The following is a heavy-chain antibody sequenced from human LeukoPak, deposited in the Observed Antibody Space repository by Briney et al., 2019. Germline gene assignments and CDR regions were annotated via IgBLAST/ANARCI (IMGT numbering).Heavy chain of an antibody. J-gene: IGHJ6*03. CDR2: IIPIFGTA. CDR1: GGIFNSYI. CDR3: ARVGRSRGSLPNYYYYMDV. D-gene: IGHD1-26*01. Sequence: ASVKVSLMASGGIFNSYIIRWVRQAPGRGREWMGGIIPIFGTANYAQKLQGRVTITTNQSTSTDYMELSSLSSEDTAVYYCARVGRSRGSLPNYYYYMDVWGKGTTVTVSS. V-gene: IGHV1-69*05.